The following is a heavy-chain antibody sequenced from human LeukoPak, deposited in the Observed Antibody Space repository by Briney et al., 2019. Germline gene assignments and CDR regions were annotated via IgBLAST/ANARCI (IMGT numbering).Heavy chain of an antibody. V-gene: IGHV4-59*01. CDR3: ARVKGVVTAILDY. Sequence: SETLSLTCTVSGYSISSYYWSWIRQPPGKGLEWIGYIYYSGSTNYNPSLKSRVTFSVDTSKNQFSLKLISVTAADTAVYYCARVKGVVTAILDYWGQGTLVTVSS. D-gene: IGHD2-21*02. CDR2: IYYSGST. CDR1: GYSISSYY. J-gene: IGHJ4*02.